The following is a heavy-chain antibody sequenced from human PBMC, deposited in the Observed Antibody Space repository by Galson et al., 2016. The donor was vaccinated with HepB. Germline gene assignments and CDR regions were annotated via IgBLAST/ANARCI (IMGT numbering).Heavy chain of an antibody. J-gene: IGHJ4*02. CDR2: VTGSGSWT. Sequence: SLRLSCAASGFTFSTYAMTWVRQAPGKGLEWVSSVTGSGSWTYYADSVKGRLTISRDNSKNTLYLQMNSLRGEDTAVYYCAKGRWDFDSWGQGTLVTVSS. D-gene: IGHD5-24*01. CDR1: GFTFSTYA. V-gene: IGHV3-23*01. CDR3: AKGRWDFDS.